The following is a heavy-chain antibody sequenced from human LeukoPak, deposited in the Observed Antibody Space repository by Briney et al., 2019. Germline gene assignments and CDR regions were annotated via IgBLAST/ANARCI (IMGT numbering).Heavy chain of an antibody. D-gene: IGHD6-19*01. J-gene: IGHJ4*02. CDR1: GFTFSSCG. Sequence: GGSLGLSCAASGFTFSSCGMHWVRQAPGKGLEWVAVISYDGSNKYYADSVKGRFTISRDNSKNTLYLQMNSLRAEDTAVYYCAKDHSSGWYFDYWGQGTLVTVSS. V-gene: IGHV3-30*18. CDR3: AKDHSSGWYFDY. CDR2: ISYDGSNK.